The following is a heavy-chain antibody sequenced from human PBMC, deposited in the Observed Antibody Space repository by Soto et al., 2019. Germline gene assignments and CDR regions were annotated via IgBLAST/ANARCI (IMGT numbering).Heavy chain of an antibody. V-gene: IGHV1-18*01. CDR2: INTYNGNT. CDR1: GYTFTRYG. D-gene: IGHD3-16*01. J-gene: IGHJ6*02. Sequence: QVQLVQSGAEVKNPGASVKVSCKASGYTFTRYGIGWARQAPGQGLEWMGWINTYNGNTNYAQNVQGRVTLTTDTSTSTAYMELRSLRSNDTAIYYCAMLDVYVTPSPQYVWGQGTTVIVSS. CDR3: AMLDVYVTPSPQYV.